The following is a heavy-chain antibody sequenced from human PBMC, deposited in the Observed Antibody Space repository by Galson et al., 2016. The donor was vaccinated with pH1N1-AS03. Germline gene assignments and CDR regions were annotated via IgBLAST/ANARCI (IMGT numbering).Heavy chain of an antibody. Sequence: SETLSLTCTVSGGSISSHYWAWIRQPPGKGLEWIGYVYDTGSTNYNPSLQSRVTISVDTSKNQFSLKLFSVTAADTAVYYCAREGRSARAGRSGSPWGYYFDSWSLGTLVTVFS. CDR1: GGSISSHY. J-gene: IGHJ4*02. D-gene: IGHD3-3*01. V-gene: IGHV4-59*11. CDR3: AREGRSARAGRSGSPWGYYFDS. CDR2: VYDTGST.